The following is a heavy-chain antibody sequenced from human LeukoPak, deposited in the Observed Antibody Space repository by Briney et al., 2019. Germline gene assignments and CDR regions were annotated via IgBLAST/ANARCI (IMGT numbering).Heavy chain of an antibody. CDR1: GGSISSSGYY. CDR2: VYYSGTT. D-gene: IGHD2-2*01. CDR3: AREYSSSRYDY. Sequence: SETLSLTCSVSGGSISSSGYYWGWIRQPPGKGLEWIGSVYYSGTTYYNPSLKSRVTISVDTSKNQFSPRLSSVTAADTAVYYCAREYSSSRYDYWGQGTLVSVSS. V-gene: IGHV4-39*07. J-gene: IGHJ4*02.